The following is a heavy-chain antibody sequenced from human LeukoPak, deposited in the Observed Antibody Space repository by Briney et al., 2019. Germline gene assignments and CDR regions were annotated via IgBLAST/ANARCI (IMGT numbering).Heavy chain of an antibody. V-gene: IGHV4-30-2*02. CDR2: IYHSGST. Sequence: SETLSLTCTVSGGSISSGGYYWSWIRQPPGKGLEWIGYIYHSGSTYYNPSLKSRVTISVDRSKNQFSLKLSSVTAADTAVYYCARHNGPVGFDYWGQGTLVTVSS. CDR3: ARHNGPVGFDY. D-gene: IGHD4-23*01. J-gene: IGHJ4*02. CDR1: GGSISSGGYY.